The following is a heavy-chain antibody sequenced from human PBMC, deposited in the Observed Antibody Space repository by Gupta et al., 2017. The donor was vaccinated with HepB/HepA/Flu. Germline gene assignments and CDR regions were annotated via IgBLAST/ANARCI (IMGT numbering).Heavy chain of an antibody. D-gene: IGHD1-26*01. Sequence: EVQLVESGGGLVQPGESLRLSCAASGFTFSNYWMSWVRQAPGKGLEWVANIKQDGSEKYYVGSVKGRFTISRDSAKNSIYLQMNSLRAEDTAIYYCARDGSGPRGSYDFDYWGQGTLVTVSS. CDR1: GFTFSNYW. CDR2: IKQDGSEK. V-gene: IGHV3-7*01. J-gene: IGHJ4*02. CDR3: ARDGSGPRGSYDFDY.